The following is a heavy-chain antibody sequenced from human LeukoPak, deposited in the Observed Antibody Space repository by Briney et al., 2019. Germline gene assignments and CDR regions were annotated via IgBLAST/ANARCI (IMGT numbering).Heavy chain of an antibody. D-gene: IGHD3-22*01. CDR2: IYHSGST. J-gene: IGHJ4*02. V-gene: IGHV4-38-2*02. Sequence: SETLSLTCTVSGYSISSGYYWGWIRPPPGKGLEWIGSIYHSGSTYYNPSLKSRVTISVDTSKNQFSLKLSSVTAADTAVYYCAREQQYYYDSSGYSVPFDYWGQGTLVTVSS. CDR1: GYSISSGYY. CDR3: AREQQYYYDSSGYSVPFDY.